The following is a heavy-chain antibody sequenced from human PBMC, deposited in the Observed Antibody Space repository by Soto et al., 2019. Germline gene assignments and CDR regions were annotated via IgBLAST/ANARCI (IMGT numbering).Heavy chain of an antibody. V-gene: IGHV3-23*01. J-gene: IGHJ1*01. CDR2: ISGSGGST. CDR1: GFTFSSYA. Sequence: EVQLLESGGGLVQPGGSLRLSCVASGFTFSSYAMSWVRQAPGKGLEWVSAISGSGGSTYYADSVKGRFTISRDNSKKTRDLQMNSLRAEDTAGYYGAKDWIAAHDPVDHWGQGTLVTVSS. D-gene: IGHD6-13*01. CDR3: AKDWIAAHDPVDH.